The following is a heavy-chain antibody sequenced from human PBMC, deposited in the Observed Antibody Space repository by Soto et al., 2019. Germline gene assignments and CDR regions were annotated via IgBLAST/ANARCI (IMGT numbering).Heavy chain of an antibody. J-gene: IGHJ4*02. V-gene: IGHV4-31*03. D-gene: IGHD7-27*01. CDR1: GGSISSGGYY. CDR2: IFYSGST. Sequence: QVQLQESGPGLVKPSQTLSLTCTVSGGSISSGGYYWSWIRQHPGKGLEWIGYIFYSGSTSNNPSLKSRVNISLDTSKNQFPLKLSSVTAADTAVYYCARDLLNGVFDYWGQGTLVTVSS. CDR3: ARDLLNGVFDY.